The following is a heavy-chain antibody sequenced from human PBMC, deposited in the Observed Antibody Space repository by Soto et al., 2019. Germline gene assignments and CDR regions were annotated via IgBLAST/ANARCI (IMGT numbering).Heavy chain of an antibody. CDR1: GGSISSGGYY. V-gene: IGHV4-31*03. CDR2: VYYSGST. Sequence: SETLSLTCTVSGGSISSGGYYWNWIRQHPGEDLEWIGYVYYSGSTHYNPSLKSRVTISGDKSKNQFSLMLRSVTAAETAVYYWGRGYSGNHVRFDYWPQRTLVTVS. CDR3: GRGYSGNHVRFDY. J-gene: IGHJ4*02. D-gene: IGHD1-26*01.